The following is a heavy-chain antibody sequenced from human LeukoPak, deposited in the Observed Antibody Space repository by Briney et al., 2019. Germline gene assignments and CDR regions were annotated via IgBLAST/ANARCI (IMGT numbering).Heavy chain of an antibody. Sequence: ASVKVSCKASGYTFTNYAMNWVRQAPGQGLEWMGWINTNTGNPTYAQGFTGRFVFSLDTSVSTAYLQISSLKAEDTAVYYCARQNTIFSSYYFDYWGQGTLVTVSS. CDR2: INTNTGNP. CDR3: ARQNTIFSSYYFDY. CDR1: GYTFTNYA. V-gene: IGHV7-4-1*02. J-gene: IGHJ4*02. D-gene: IGHD3-9*01.